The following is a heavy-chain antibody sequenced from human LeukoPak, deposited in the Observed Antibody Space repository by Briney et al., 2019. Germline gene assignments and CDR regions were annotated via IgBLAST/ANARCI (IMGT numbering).Heavy chain of an antibody. CDR3: ARGLDIVGFPVMGNWFDP. CDR1: GCSISSGYY. Sequence: SETLSLTCTVSGCSISSGYYWGWIRQPPGKGLEWIGSISHRGSTYYNPSLKSRVTISLDTSKNQFSLKLSSVTAADTAVYYCARGLDIVGFPVMGNWFDPWGQGTLVTVSS. D-gene: IGHD2-2*03. J-gene: IGHJ5*02. CDR2: ISHRGST. V-gene: IGHV4-38-2*02.